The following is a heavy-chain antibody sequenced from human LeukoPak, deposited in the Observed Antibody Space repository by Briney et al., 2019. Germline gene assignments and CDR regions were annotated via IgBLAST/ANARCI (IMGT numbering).Heavy chain of an antibody. CDR1: GGSISSHY. D-gene: IGHD6-13*01. J-gene: IGHJ4*02. CDR2: IYYSEST. V-gene: IGHV4-59*11. CDR3: ARSPYGSSWLDY. Sequence: SETLSLTCTVSGGSISSHYWSWIRRPPGKGLEWIGYIYYSESTNYNPSLKSRVTISVDTSKNQFSLKLSSVTAADTAVYYCARSPYGSSWLDYWGQGTLVTVSS.